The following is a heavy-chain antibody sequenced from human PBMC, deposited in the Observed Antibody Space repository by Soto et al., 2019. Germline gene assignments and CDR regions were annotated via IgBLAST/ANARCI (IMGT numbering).Heavy chain of an antibody. V-gene: IGHV4-59*08. J-gene: IGHJ4*02. CDR3: ARGGWRQIDY. D-gene: IGHD3-3*01. CDR1: GGSIGSYY. Sequence: QVQLQESGPGLVKPSETLSLTCSVSGGSIGSYYWSWIRQPPGKELEWIGYIYYSGSTNYNPSLKSRVTISVDTPKNQFSLTLSSVTAADTAVYYCARGGWRQIDYWGQGTLVTVSS. CDR2: IYYSGST.